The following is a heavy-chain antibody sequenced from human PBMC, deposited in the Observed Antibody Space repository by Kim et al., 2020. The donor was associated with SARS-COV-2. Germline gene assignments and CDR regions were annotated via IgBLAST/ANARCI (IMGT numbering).Heavy chain of an antibody. V-gene: IGHV4-31*03. CDR3: ATVEQLLDYYYYYGLDV. Sequence: SETLSLTCSVSGASINRGGSHWSWLRQLPGKGLEWLGYIYYSGTTYYNPSLKGRVAMSSDTSKNQFSLKLSSVTAADTAVYFCATVEQLLDYYYYYGLDVWGQGITVAVSS. D-gene: IGHD1-1*01. J-gene: IGHJ6*02. CDR1: GASINRGGSH. CDR2: IYYSGTT.